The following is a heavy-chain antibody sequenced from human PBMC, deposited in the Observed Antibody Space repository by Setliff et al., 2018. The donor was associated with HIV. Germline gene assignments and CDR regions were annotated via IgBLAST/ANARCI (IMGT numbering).Heavy chain of an antibody. CDR3: ARGSDYIWGNYRFPFDY. Sequence: SETLSLTCSVSGFSISGGYYWSWIRQPPGKGLEWIGEINHSGSTNYNPSLKSRVTISVDTSKSQFSLKLSSVTAADTALYYCARGSDYIWGNYRFPFDYWGQGTLVTVSS. CDR1: GFSISGGYY. CDR2: INHSGST. V-gene: IGHV4-34*01. D-gene: IGHD3-16*02. J-gene: IGHJ4*02.